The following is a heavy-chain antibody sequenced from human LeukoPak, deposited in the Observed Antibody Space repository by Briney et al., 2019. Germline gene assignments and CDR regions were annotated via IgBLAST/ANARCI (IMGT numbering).Heavy chain of an antibody. CDR1: GGSISSSSYY. CDR3: ARGFASRFDY. CDR2: IYYSGST. V-gene: IGHV4-39*01. Sequence: SETLSLTCTVSGGSISSSSYYWGWIRQPPGKGLEWIGSIYYSGSTYYNPSLKSRVTISVDTSKNQFSLKLSSVTAADTAVHYCARGFASRFDYWGQGTLVTVSS. D-gene: IGHD6-6*01. J-gene: IGHJ4*02.